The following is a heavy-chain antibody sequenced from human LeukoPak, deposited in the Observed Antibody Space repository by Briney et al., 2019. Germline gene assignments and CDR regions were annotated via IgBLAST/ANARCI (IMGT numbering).Heavy chain of an antibody. Sequence: SETLSLTCTVSGDSISIYYWSWIRQPPGKGLEWIGYIYNSGSTNYNPSLKNRVTISVDTSKNQFSLKLTSVTAADTAVYYCARRDSSGWYRYFDLWGRGTLVTVSS. J-gene: IGHJ2*01. D-gene: IGHD6-19*01. V-gene: IGHV4-59*01. CDR1: GDSISIYY. CDR3: ARRDSSGWYRYFDL. CDR2: IYNSGST.